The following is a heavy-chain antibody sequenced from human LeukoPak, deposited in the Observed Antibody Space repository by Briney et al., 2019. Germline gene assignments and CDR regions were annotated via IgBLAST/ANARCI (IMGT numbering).Heavy chain of an antibody. CDR1: AGSITSGTYY. V-gene: IGHV4-61*02. Sequence: SETLSLTCTVSAGSITSGTYYWSWIRQPAGKGLEWIGRISPSGNTNYNPSLKTRVTVSLEMPGNQFSLDLSSVTAADTAIYYCVRDGGQYNSDYKGGFYYFDYWGPGTLVTVSS. CDR3: VRDGGQYNSDYKGGFYYFDY. D-gene: IGHD5-18*01. J-gene: IGHJ4*02. CDR2: ISPSGNT.